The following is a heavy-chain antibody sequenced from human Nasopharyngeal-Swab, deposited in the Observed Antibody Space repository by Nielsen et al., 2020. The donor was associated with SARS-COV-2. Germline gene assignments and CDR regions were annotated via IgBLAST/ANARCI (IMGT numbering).Heavy chain of an antibody. D-gene: IGHD3-22*01. CDR3: AKERFPPLTSGFYYGPFDY. Sequence: GGSLRLSCAASAFTFSSYGMHWVRQAPGKGLEWVAVISYDGTNKYYADSVKGRFTISRDNSKNTLYLQMNSLRAEDTAVYYCAKERFPPLTSGFYYGPFDYWGQGTLVTVSS. CDR1: AFTFSSYG. CDR2: ISYDGTNK. J-gene: IGHJ4*02. V-gene: IGHV3-30*18.